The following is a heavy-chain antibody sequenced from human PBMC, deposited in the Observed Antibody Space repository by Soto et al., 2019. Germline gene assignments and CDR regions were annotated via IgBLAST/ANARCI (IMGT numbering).Heavy chain of an antibody. CDR2: ISNSGSTI. V-gene: IGHV3-11*01. Sequence: PGGSLRLSCAASGFTFSDYYVSWIRQAPGKGLEWVSYISNSGSTIYYADSVKGRFTISRDNAKNSLYLQMNSLRAEDTAVYYCARGRGSYTSHYCYGMDVWGQGTTVTVSS. J-gene: IGHJ6*02. D-gene: IGHD3-16*01. CDR3: ARGRGSYTSHYCYGMDV. CDR1: GFTFSDYY.